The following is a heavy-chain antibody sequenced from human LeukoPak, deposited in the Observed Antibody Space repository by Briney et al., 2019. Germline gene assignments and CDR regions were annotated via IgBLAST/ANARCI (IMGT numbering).Heavy chain of an antibody. CDR2: IIPIFDAP. J-gene: IGHJ4*02. V-gene: IGHV1-69*05. Sequence: ASVKVSCQASGGTVSKYAISWVRLAPGQGLEWMGGIIPIFDAPDYAQKFQCRVTITTDESTRTAYMELSSLRSEDTAVYFCASPAHCYSTNCDTYNYFESWGQGTLVTVSS. D-gene: IGHD2-2*02. CDR3: ASPAHCYSTNCDTYNYFES. CDR1: GGTVSKYA.